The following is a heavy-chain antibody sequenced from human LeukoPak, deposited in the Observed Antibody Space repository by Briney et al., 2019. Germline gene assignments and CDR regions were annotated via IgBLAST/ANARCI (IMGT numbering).Heavy chain of an antibody. D-gene: IGHD6-13*01. Sequence: GGSLRLSCAASGFTFSSYGMHWVRQAPGKGLEWVAFIRYDGSIQYYADSVKGRFTISRDNAKNSLYLQMNSLRAEDTAVYYCANLFIAAAGTDFDYWGQGTLVTVSS. CDR3: ANLFIAAAGTDFDY. CDR1: GFTFSSYG. V-gene: IGHV3-30*02. J-gene: IGHJ4*02. CDR2: IRYDGSIQ.